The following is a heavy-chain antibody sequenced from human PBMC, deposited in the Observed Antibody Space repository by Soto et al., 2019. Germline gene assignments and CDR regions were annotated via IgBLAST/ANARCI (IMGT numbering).Heavy chain of an antibody. CDR2: INPNSGGT. V-gene: IGHV1-2*04. Sequence: ASVKVSCKASGYTFSGYYMRWVRQAPGQGLEWMGWINPNSGGTSYAQKFQGWVTMTRDTSISTAYMELSRLRSDDTAVYYCARDGYGSGGEYGMDVWGQGTTVTVSS. CDR1: GYTFSGYY. D-gene: IGHD3-10*01. J-gene: IGHJ6*02. CDR3: ARDGYGSGGEYGMDV.